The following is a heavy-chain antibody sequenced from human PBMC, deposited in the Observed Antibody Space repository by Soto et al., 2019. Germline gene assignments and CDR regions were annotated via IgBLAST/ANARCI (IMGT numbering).Heavy chain of an antibody. V-gene: IGHV4-59*11. Sequence: SETLSLTCTVSGGSISSHYWSWIRQPPGKGLEWIGYIYYSGSTNYNLSLKSRVTISVDTSKNQFSLKLTSVTAADTAVYYCARDNGYSYGYNLDHWGQGTLVTVSS. D-gene: IGHD5-18*01. J-gene: IGHJ4*02. CDR2: IYYSGST. CDR1: GGSISSHY. CDR3: ARDNGYSYGYNLDH.